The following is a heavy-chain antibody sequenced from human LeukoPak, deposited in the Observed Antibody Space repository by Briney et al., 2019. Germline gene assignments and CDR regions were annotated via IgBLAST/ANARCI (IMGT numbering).Heavy chain of an antibody. V-gene: IGHV6-1*01. CDR3: AREGYSGYREFDY. D-gene: IGHD5-12*01. Sequence: SQALSLTCAISGDSVSSNSAAWSWIRQSPSRGLEWLGRTYYRSKWYNDYAVSVKSRITINPDTSKNQFSLQLNSVTPEDTAVYYCAREGYSGYREFDYWGQGTLVTVSS. J-gene: IGHJ4*02. CDR2: TYYRSKWYN. CDR1: GDSVSSNSAA.